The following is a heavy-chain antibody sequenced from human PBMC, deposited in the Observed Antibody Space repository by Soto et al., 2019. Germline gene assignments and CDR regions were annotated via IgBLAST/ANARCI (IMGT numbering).Heavy chain of an antibody. J-gene: IGHJ4*02. CDR1: GFTFSSYA. CDR2: ISYDGSNK. D-gene: IGHD5-18*01. Sequence: GGSLRLSCAASGFTFSSYAMSWVRQAPGKGLEWVAVISYDGSNKYYADSVKGRFTISRDNSKNTLYLQMNSLRAEDTAVYYCAREHLSLQLWPPYFDYWGQGTLVTVSS. CDR3: AREHLSLQLWPPYFDY. V-gene: IGHV3-30-3*01.